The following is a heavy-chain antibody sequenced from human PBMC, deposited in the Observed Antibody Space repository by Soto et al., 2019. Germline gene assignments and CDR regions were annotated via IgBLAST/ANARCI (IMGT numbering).Heavy chain of an antibody. CDR2: INPSDDNT. V-gene: IGHV1-46*01. D-gene: IGHD4-4*01. J-gene: IGHJ6*04. CDR3: ASGNDSINGGVDYYYFAMDV. CDR1: GYIFTSYY. Sequence: GSSMKVSCKASGYIFTSYYIHWVRQAPGQGLAWMGIINPSDDNTNYAQKFQGRLNMIRDTSTSTVFMELSSLRSEDTAVYYCASGNDSINGGVDYYYFAMDVWG.